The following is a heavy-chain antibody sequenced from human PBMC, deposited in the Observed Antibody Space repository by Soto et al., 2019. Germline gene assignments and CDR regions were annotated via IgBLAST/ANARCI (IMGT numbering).Heavy chain of an antibody. D-gene: IGHD3-9*01. CDR1: GGSISSSSYY. V-gene: IGHV4-39*01. CDR2: IYYSGST. J-gene: IGHJ5*02. CDR3: ATGRGGILTGYWFDP. Sequence: NPSETLSLTCTVSGGSISSSSYYWGWIRQPPGKGLEWIGSIYYSGSTYYNPSLKSRVTISVDTSKNQFSLKLSSVTAADTAVYYCATGRGGILTGYWFDPWGQGTLVTVSS.